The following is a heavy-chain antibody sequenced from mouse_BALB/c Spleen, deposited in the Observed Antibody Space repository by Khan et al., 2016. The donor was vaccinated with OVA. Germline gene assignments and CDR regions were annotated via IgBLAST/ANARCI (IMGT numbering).Heavy chain of an antibody. Sequence: VQLKESGAELARPGASVKMSCKASGYTFTSYTIHWIKLRPGQGLEWIGYINPNNGYTNYNQKFKDKATLTADKSSTTAYMQLSSLTSDDSAVYNCIRDGDYYRNDGWFAYWGQGTLVTVSA. V-gene: IGHV1-4*01. D-gene: IGHD2-14*01. J-gene: IGHJ3*01. CDR1: GYTFTSYT. CDR2: INPNNGYT. CDR3: IRDGDYYRNDGWFAY.